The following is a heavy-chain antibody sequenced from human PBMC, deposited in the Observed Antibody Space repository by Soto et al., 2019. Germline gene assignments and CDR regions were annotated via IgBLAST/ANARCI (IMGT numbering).Heavy chain of an antibody. J-gene: IGHJ4*01. V-gene: IGHV1-8*01. Sequence: ASVKVSCKASGYTGTTYNSYWLRQARGAGLESMGWSNPNSGNTGYAHKFQDRITLTRDSPITTGYREISSLKPDDTAVYFCARVAYNHGWIFDYWGQGTLVTVSS. CDR1: GYTGTTYN. D-gene: IGHD6-19*01. CDR2: SNPNSGNT. CDR3: ARVAYNHGWIFDY.